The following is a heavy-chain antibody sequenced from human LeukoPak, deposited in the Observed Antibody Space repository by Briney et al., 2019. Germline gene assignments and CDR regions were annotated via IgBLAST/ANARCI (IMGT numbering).Heavy chain of an antibody. Sequence: ASVKVSCKASGYSFTSYAMNWVRQAPGQGLEWMGWINTNTGNPTYAPGFTGRFVFSLDTSVSTAFLQISSLKAEDTAVYYCAREFYSSSPYWFDPWGQGTLVTVSS. D-gene: IGHD6-13*01. CDR3: AREFYSSSPYWFDP. CDR1: GYSFTSYA. J-gene: IGHJ5*02. CDR2: INTNTGNP. V-gene: IGHV7-4-1*02.